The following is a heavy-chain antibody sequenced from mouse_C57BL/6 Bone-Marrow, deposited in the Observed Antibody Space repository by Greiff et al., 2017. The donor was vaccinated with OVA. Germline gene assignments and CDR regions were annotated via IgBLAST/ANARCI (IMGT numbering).Heavy chain of an antibody. CDR3: ARIGYGSSYGAMDY. CDR2: IYPRSGNT. CDR1: GYTFTSYG. V-gene: IGHV1-81*01. Sequence: QVQLQQSGAELARPGASVKLSCKASGYTFTSYGISWVKQRPGQGLEWIGEIYPRSGNTYYNEKFKGKATLTADKSSSTAYMELRSLTSEDSAVYFCARIGYGSSYGAMDYWGQGTSVTVSS. D-gene: IGHD1-1*01. J-gene: IGHJ4*01.